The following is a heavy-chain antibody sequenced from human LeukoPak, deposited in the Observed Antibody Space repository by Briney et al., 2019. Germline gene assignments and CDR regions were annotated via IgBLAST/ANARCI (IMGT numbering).Heavy chain of an antibody. CDR1: GFTFSNYE. V-gene: IGHV3-48*03. J-gene: IGHJ4*02. CDR3: ARIKSNY. CDR2: ISNRGTTK. D-gene: IGHD5/OR15-5a*01. Sequence: GWSLRLSCAASGFTFSNYEMNWVRQAPGKGLEWVSDISNRGTTKYYADSVKGRFTISRDNAKNSLSLQRNSLRAEVMAVYYCARIKSNYWGEGSLVTVSS.